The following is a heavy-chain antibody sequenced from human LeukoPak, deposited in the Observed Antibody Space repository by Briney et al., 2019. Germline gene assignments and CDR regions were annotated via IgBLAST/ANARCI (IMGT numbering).Heavy chain of an antibody. D-gene: IGHD6-19*01. V-gene: IGHV4-34*01. CDR1: GGSFSGYY. CDR3: ASVDSSGWYPFDY. CDR2: INHSGST. J-gene: IGHJ4*02. Sequence: PSETLSLTCAVYGGSFSGYYWSGIRQPPGKGLEWIGEINHSGSTNYNPSLKSRVAISVDTSKNQFSLKLSSVTAADTAVYYCASVDSSGWYPFDYWGQGTLVTVSS.